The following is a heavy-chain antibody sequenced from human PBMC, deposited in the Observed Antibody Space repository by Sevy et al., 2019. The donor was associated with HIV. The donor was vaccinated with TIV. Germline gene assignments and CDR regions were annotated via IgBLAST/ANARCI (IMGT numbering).Heavy chain of an antibody. CDR1: GFSFSKYW. CDR2: IKEDGSQK. V-gene: IGHV3-7*01. D-gene: IGHD3-9*01. Sequence: GGSLRLSCAASGFSFSKYWMSWVRQAPGKGLEWVANIKEDGSQKNYLKSVKGRFTISRDNAKNLLYLQMNNPRADDTAVYYCARDPDILSGYPSHYFDYWGQGTLVTVSS. J-gene: IGHJ4*02. CDR3: ARDPDILSGYPSHYFDY.